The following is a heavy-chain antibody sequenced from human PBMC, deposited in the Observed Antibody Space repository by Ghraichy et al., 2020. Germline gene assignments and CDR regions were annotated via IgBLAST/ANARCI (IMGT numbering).Heavy chain of an antibody. V-gene: IGHV5-51*01. Sequence: GESLNISCKGSGYSFTSYWIGWVRQMPGKGLEWMGIIYPGDSDTRYSPSFQGQVTISADKSISTAYLQWSSLKASDTAMYYCARQFRQLAPGAAFDYWGQGTLVTVSS. CDR1: GYSFTSYW. CDR2: IYPGDSDT. J-gene: IGHJ4*02. D-gene: IGHD6-6*01. CDR3: ARQFRQLAPGAAFDY.